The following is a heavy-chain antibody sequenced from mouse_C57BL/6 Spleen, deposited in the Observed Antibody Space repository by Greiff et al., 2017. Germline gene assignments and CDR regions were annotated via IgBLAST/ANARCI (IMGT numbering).Heavy chain of an antibody. V-gene: IGHV1-64*01. D-gene: IGHD2-4*01. CDR1: GYTFTSYW. J-gene: IGHJ3*01. CDR3: ARWTYDYGGFAY. CDR2: IHPNSGST. Sequence: VQLQQPGAELVKPGASVKLSCKASGYTFTSYWMHWVKQRPGQGLEWIGMIHPNSGSTNYNEKFKSKATLTVDKSSSTAYMQLSSLTSEDSAVYYCARWTYDYGGFAYWGQGTLVTVSA.